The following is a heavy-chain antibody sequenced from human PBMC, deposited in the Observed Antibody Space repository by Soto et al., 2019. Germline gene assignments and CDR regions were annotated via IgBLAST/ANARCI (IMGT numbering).Heavy chain of an antibody. J-gene: IGHJ4*02. D-gene: IGHD6-13*01. CDR1: GFDFGEYY. Sequence: GGSLRLSCTGSGFDFGEYYMSWIRQAPGKGLEWVSYIDSGDGTTYYTDSVKGRFTISRDNAKKTVYLQMGSLRVEDTALYYCVRPYYSSSWFPFDRWGQGTLVTVSS. CDR3: VRPYYSSSWFPFDR. CDR2: IDSGDGTT. V-gene: IGHV3-11*01.